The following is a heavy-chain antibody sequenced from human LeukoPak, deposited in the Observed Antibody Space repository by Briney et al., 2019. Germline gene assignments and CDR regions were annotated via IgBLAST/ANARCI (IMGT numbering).Heavy chain of an antibody. Sequence: ASVKVSCKASGYTFTRYYMHWVRRAPGQGLEWMGIINPSGGSTSYAQKFQGRVTMTRDTSTSKVYMEVSSLTSEDTAVYYCARVHCSGGSCYGEVFDYWGQGTLVTVSS. CDR1: GYTFTRYY. V-gene: IGHV1-46*01. D-gene: IGHD2-15*01. J-gene: IGHJ4*02. CDR3: ARVHCSGGSCYGEVFDY. CDR2: INPSGGST.